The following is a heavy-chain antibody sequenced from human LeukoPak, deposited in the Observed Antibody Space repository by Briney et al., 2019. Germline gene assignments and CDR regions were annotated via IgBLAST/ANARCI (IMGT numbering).Heavy chain of an antibody. J-gene: IGHJ4*02. V-gene: IGHV4-39*01. D-gene: IGHD6-19*01. Sequence: PSETLSLTCTVSGGSISSSSYYWAGSASPQGRGWSGLGVSYSGSTYYNPSLKSRVTISVDTSKNQFSLKLSSVTAADTAVYYCARREAGYSSGWYDYWGQGTLVTVSS. CDR3: ARREAGYSSGWYDY. CDR1: GGSISSSSYY. CDR2: SYSGST.